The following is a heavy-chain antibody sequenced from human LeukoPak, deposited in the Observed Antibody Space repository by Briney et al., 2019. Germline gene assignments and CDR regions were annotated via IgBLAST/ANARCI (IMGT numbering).Heavy chain of an antibody. V-gene: IGHV3-66*01. CDR2: IYTGGTT. CDR3: ARDVAVAGGRYFNY. D-gene: IGHD6-19*01. CDR1: GFTDSSYY. J-gene: IGHJ4*02. Sequence: GGSLRLSCAASGFTDSSYYMSWVRQAPGKGLEWVSVIYTGGTTYYADSVKDRFTISRDNYKNTLYLQMNSLRAEATAVYYCARDVAVAGGRYFNYWGQGTLVTVSS.